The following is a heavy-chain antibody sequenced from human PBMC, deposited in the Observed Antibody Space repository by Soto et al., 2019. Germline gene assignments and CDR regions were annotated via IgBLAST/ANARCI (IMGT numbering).Heavy chain of an antibody. D-gene: IGHD1-26*01. J-gene: IGHJ4*02. Sequence: GGSLRLSCEASGFTLRNYAITLFRQSAWKGLEWVSLIGANDVGTYYADSVKGRFTISRDNSKNTLYLQMNSLRAEDTAVYYCAKDQSSGSYYPLFDYWGQGTLVTVSS. V-gene: IGHV3-23*01. CDR2: IGANDVGT. CDR3: AKDQSSGSYYPLFDY. CDR1: GFTLRNYA.